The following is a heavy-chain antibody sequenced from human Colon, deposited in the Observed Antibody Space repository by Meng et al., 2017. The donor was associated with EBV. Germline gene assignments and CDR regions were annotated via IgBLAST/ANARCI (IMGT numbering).Heavy chain of an antibody. D-gene: IGHD5-24*01. V-gene: IGHV7-4-1*02. Sequence: QVQLVQSGSELKQPGASMNVSCRPSGYTCTSYAINWVRQAPGQGPDWMGWIDPNTGNPTYDQGFTGRFVFSLDTSVSTAYLQINSLRADDTAVYYCARDSPLDGYSLLDYWGQGTLVTVSS. J-gene: IGHJ4*02. CDR1: GYTCTSYA. CDR3: ARDSPLDGYSLLDY. CDR2: IDPNTGNP.